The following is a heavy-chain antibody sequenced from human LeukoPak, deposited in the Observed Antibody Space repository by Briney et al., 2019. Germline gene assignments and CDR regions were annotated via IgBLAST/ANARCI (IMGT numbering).Heavy chain of an antibody. J-gene: IGHJ4*01. Sequence: GESLRLSCEGSGFIFSKYAMNWVRQAPGKGLEWVSAISATGASTYYIDSVKGRFTISRDNSNNTLYLQMNSLRAEDTARYYCAKDLWHLVRMIDHWGQGILVIAST. CDR2: ISATGAST. CDR1: GFIFSKYA. V-gene: IGHV3-23*01. CDR3: AKDLWHLVRMIDH. D-gene: IGHD6-6*01.